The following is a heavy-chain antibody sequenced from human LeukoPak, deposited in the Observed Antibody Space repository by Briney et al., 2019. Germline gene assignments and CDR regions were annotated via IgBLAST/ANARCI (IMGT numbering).Heavy chain of an antibody. CDR2: ISSSGSTI. CDR3: AREELSQGYFDY. J-gene: IGHJ4*02. Sequence: GGPLRLSCAASGFTFRNYWMGWVRQAPGKGLEWVSYISSSGSTIYYADSVKGRFTISRDNAKNSLYLQLNSLRAEDTAVYYCAREELSQGYFDYWGQGTLVTVSS. D-gene: IGHD1-26*01. V-gene: IGHV3-11*01. CDR1: GFTFRNYW.